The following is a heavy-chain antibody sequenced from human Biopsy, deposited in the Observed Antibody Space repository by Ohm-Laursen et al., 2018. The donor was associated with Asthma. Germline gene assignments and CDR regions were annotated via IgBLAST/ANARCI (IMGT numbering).Heavy chain of an antibody. J-gene: IGHJ1*01. CDR1: GFTFGAFW. V-gene: IGHV3-7*01. CDR3: ARTFHFWSPYHAEHYQL. D-gene: IGHD3-3*02. CDR2: IKHDGSEK. Sequence: SLRLSCAAPGFTFGAFWMSWGRQTPGKGLEWVANIKHDGSEKNHVDSLKGRFTISRDNAKNSLYLQMSSLRAEDTAVYYCARTFHFWSPYHAEHYQLWGQGTLVTVSS.